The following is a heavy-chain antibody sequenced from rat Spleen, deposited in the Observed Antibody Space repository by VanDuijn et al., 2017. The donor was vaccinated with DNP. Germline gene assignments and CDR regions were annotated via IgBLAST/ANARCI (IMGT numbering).Heavy chain of an antibody. CDR2: ISYDGSST. J-gene: IGHJ2*01. Sequence: EVQLVESGGGLVQPGRSLKLSCAASGFTFSDYNLAWVRQAPKKGLEWVATISYDGSSTHYRDSVKGRFTTSRDNAKNTLYLQMDSLRSEDTATYYCARPDYWGRGVMVTVSS. CDR3: ARPDY. V-gene: IGHV5-7*01. CDR1: GFTFSDYN.